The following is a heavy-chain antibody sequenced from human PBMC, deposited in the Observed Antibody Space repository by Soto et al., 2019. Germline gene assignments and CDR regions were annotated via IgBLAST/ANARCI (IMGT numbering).Heavy chain of an antibody. Sequence: QVQLVESGGGVLQPGRSLRLSCAASGFTFSSFAMHWVRQAPGKGLEWVAFISYDGSNTYYADSVKGRVTISRDNSKKTVYLAINRLRAEDTAVYHCAKDLTLGIVGAWGHYFEYWGQGTLVTVSS. J-gene: IGHJ4*02. D-gene: IGHD1-26*01. CDR2: ISYDGSNT. CDR1: GFTFSSFA. CDR3: AKDLTLGIVGAWGHYFEY. V-gene: IGHV3-30-3*01.